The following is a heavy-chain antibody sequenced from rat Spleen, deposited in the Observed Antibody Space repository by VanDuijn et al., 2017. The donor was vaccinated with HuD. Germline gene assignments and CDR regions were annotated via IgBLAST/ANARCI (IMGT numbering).Heavy chain of an antibody. D-gene: IGHD1-5*01. Sequence: EVQLVESGGGLVQPGRSLKLSCAASGFTFSDYNMAWVRQAPKKGLEWVATIIYDGSSTYYRDSVKGRFTISRDNAKSTLYLKMDSLRSEDTATYYCATSWEYRYNYVMDAWGQGASVTVSS. CDR1: GFTFSDYN. V-gene: IGHV5S10*01. J-gene: IGHJ4*01. CDR2: IIYDGSST. CDR3: ATSWEYRYNYVMDA.